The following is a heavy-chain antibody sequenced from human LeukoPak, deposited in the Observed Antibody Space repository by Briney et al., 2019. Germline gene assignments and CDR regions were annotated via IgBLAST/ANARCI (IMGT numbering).Heavy chain of an antibody. J-gene: IGHJ4*02. V-gene: IGHV4-34*01. CDR2: INHSGST. CDR1: GGSFSGYY. Sequence: PSETLSLTCAVYGGSFSGYYWSWIRQPPGKGLEWIGEINHSGSTNYNPSLKSRVTISVDTSKNQFSLKLSSVTAADTAVYYCAGAAGVLHWGQGTLVTVSS. CDR3: AGAAGVLH. D-gene: IGHD6-13*01.